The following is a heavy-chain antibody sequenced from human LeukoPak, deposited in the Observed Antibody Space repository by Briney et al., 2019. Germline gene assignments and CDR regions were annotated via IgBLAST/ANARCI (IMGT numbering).Heavy chain of an antibody. D-gene: IGHD3-3*01. CDR3: ARTGRFGVASWFDP. CDR1: GVSIPSSGYY. Sequence: SETLSLTCTVPGVSIPSSGYYWAWIRQSPGKGLEWIGSIYYSGSTYFNPSLKSRVTMSVDTSQNQFSLKLTSLTATDTVLYYCARTGRFGVASWFDPWGQGTLITVSS. J-gene: IGHJ5*02. V-gene: IGHV4-39*01. CDR2: IYYSGST.